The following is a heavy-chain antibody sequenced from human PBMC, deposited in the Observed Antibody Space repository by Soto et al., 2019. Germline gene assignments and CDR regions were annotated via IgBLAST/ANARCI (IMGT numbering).Heavy chain of an antibody. J-gene: IGHJ5*01. V-gene: IGHV4-31*03. CDR1: SGSISSGAYY. D-gene: IGHD3-10*01. Sequence: KPSETLSLTCTVSSGSISSGAYYWSWIRQDPGQGLEWIGYIYYNGNTYHNPSLRSRVSISVDTSKNQFSLKLRSVTAADTAVYYCARGYYGSGAYSHFDSWGQGTLVTVSS. CDR2: IYYNGNT. CDR3: ARGYYGSGAYSHFDS.